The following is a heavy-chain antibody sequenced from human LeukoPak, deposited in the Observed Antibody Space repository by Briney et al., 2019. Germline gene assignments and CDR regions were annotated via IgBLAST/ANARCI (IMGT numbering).Heavy chain of an antibody. CDR3: AKVVLYYYDSSGYPTDLDY. Sequence: PGGSLRLSCAASGFTFSSYGMHWARQAPGKGLEWVAAISYDGSNKYYADSVKGRFTIPRDNSKNTLYLQMNSLRAEDTAVYYCAKVVLYYYDSSGYPTDLDYWGQGTLVTVSS. CDR2: ISYDGSNK. D-gene: IGHD3-22*01. V-gene: IGHV3-30*18. CDR1: GFTFSSYG. J-gene: IGHJ4*02.